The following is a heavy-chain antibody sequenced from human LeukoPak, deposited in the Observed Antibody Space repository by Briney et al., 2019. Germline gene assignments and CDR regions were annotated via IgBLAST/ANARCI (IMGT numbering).Heavy chain of an antibody. Sequence: GESLKISCKGSGYSFNTFWIGWVRQTPETGLEWMGNIYPSDSETKYKPSFQGQVTISVDKPISTAYLRLSSLKASDTANYYCAGLIYYGSGRNYFFDPWGQGTLVTVSS. D-gene: IGHD3-10*01. CDR3: AGLIYYGSGRNYFFDP. V-gene: IGHV5-51*01. CDR1: GYSFNTFW. CDR2: IYPSDSET. J-gene: IGHJ5*02.